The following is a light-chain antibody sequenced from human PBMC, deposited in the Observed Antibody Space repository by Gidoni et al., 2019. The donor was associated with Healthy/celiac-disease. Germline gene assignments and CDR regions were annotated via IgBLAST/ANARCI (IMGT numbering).Light chain of an antibody. CDR3: QKYNRAPPWT. V-gene: IGKV1-27*01. J-gene: IGKJ1*01. CDR2: AAS. CDR1: QGISNY. Sequence: DIQMTQSLSSLSASVGDRVTITCRASQGISNYLAWYQQKPGKVPKLMIYAASTLQSGVPSRFSGSGSGTDFTLTISSLQPEDVATYYCQKYNRAPPWTFGQGTKVEIK.